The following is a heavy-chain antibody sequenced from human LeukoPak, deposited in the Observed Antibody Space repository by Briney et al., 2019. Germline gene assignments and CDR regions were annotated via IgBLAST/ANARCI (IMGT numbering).Heavy chain of an antibody. CDR2: IYYSGSA. V-gene: IGHV4-31*03. CDR1: GCAIGRDGYY. J-gene: IGHJ4*02. CDR3: ARGRFYGFSGDS. Sequence: SETLSLTCSGSGCAIGRDGYYWNLSRQHPGKNLEWIGYIYYSGSASYNPSLKSRVTISVDTSKNQFSLRLSSVTAADTAVYYCARGRFYGFSGDSWGQGSLVTVSS. D-gene: IGHD3-10*01.